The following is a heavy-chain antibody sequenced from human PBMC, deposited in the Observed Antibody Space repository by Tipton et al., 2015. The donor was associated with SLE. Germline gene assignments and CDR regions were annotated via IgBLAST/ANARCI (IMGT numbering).Heavy chain of an antibody. D-gene: IGHD6-19*01. CDR2: MNPNSGNT. V-gene: IGHV1-8*01. CDR1: GYSFTSHD. CDR3: ARAWIAVQEGDY. J-gene: IGHJ4*02. Sequence: QVQLVQSGAEVKMSGASVKVSCKASGYSFTSHDINWVRQATGQGLEWMGWMNPNSGNTGYAQKFQGRVTMTRNTSTSTAYMELSSLRSEDTAVYYCARAWIAVQEGDYWGQGTLVTVSS.